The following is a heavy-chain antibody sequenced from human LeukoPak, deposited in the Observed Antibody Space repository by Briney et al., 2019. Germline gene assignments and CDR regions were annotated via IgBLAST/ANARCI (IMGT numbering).Heavy chain of an antibody. CDR2: INHSGST. CDR1: GGSFSGYY. D-gene: IGHD3-9*01. J-gene: IGHJ4*02. Sequence: SETLSLTCAVYGGSFSGYYWSWIRQPPGKGLEWVGEINHSGSTNYNPSLKSRVTISVDTSKNQFSLNLSSVTAADTAVYYCARRIWYHDILTAYNIWGQGTPVTVSS. CDR3: ARRIWYHDILTAYNI. V-gene: IGHV4-34*01.